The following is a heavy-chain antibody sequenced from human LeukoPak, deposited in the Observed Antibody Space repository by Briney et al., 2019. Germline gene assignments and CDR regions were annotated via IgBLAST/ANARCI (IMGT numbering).Heavy chain of an antibody. J-gene: IGHJ6*02. Sequence: SETLSLTCTVSGGSISSYYWSWIRQPPGKGLEWIGYIYYSGSTNHNPSLKSRVTISVDTSKNQFSLKLSSVTAADTAVYYCARGHDYIAAAGAYYYYGMDVWGQGTTVTVSS. V-gene: IGHV4-59*01. CDR3: ARGHDYIAAAGAYYYYGMDV. CDR1: GGSISSYY. CDR2: IYYSGST. D-gene: IGHD6-13*01.